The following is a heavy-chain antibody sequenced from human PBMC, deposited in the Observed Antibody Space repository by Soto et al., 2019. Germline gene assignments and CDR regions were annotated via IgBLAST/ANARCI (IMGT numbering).Heavy chain of an antibody. CDR2: ISSSGSTI. D-gene: IGHD2-15*01. CDR3: ARGIPDYIVVVVAVQANY. V-gene: IGHV3-48*04. J-gene: IGHJ4*02. Sequence: GGSLRLSCAVSGFTFSSYSMNWVRQAPGKGLEWVSYISSSGSTIYYADSVKGRFTISRDNAKNSLYLQMNSLRAEDTAVYYCARGIPDYIVVVVAVQANYWGQGTLVTVSS. CDR1: GFTFSSYS.